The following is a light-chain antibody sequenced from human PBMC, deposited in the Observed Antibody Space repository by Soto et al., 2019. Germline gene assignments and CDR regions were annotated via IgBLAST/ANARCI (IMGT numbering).Light chain of an antibody. V-gene: IGKV1-39*01. CDR3: QQSYSTLWT. CDR2: DAS. Sequence: IQLTQSPSSLSASVGDRVTITCRASQDISSYLGWYQQKPGKAPNLLIFDASSLESGVPSRFSGSGSGTDFTLTISSLQPEDVATYYCQQSYSTLWTFGQGTKVDIK. J-gene: IGKJ1*01. CDR1: QDISSY.